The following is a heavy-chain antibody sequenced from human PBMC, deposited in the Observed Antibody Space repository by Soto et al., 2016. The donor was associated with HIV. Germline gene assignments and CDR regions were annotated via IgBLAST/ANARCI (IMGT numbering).Heavy chain of an antibody. CDR2: INHKGSS. Sequence: QVQLQQRAAVLLKPSETLSLNCAVLGDSFTDYYWTWIRQPPGKGLEWIGEINHKGSSNYNPNPSLKSRVSMSVDTSKNQFSLNLMSVTAADTAVYYCSRLNKGEWLVEYLQHVGPGQVWSPSLQ. D-gene: IGHD3-3*01. J-gene: IGHJ1*01. CDR1: GDSFTDYY. CDR3: SRLNKGEWLVEYLQH. V-gene: IGHV4-34*01.